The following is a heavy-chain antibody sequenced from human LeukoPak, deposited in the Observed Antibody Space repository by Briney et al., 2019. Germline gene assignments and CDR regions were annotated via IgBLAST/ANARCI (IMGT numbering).Heavy chain of an antibody. Sequence: GGSLRLSCAASGFTVDDYGMSWVRQAPGKGLEWVSGINWNGGSTGYADSVKGRFTISRDNAKNSLYLQMNSLRAEDTALYYCARKGGPATYFDYWGQGTLVTVSS. CDR1: GFTVDDYG. V-gene: IGHV3-20*04. CDR2: INWNGGST. D-gene: IGHD2-2*01. CDR3: ARKGGPATYFDY. J-gene: IGHJ4*02.